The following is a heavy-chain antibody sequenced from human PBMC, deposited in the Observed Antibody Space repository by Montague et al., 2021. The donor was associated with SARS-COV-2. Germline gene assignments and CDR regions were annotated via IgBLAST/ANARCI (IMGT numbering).Heavy chain of an antibody. CDR1: GDSVSSNPAT. J-gene: IGHJ3*02. D-gene: IGHD2-15*01. CDR2: TYYRSKWYH. Sequence: CAISGDSVSSNPATWNWIRQSPLRGLEWLGRTYYRSKWYHDYAISLKSRITINPDTSKNQFSLQLSSVAPEDTAVFYCARTTTRMLYPENAFDIWGQGTMVTVSS. V-gene: IGHV6-1*01. CDR3: ARTTTRMLYPENAFDI.